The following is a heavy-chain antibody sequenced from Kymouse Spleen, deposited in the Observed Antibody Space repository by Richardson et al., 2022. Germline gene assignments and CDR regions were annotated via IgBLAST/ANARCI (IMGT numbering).Heavy chain of an antibody. CDR3: ARGYNWNYGFNWFDP. V-gene: IGHV4-59*01. J-gene: IGHJ5*02. CDR2: IYYSGST. CDR1: GGSISSYY. D-gene: IGHD1-7*01. Sequence: QVQLQESGPGLVKPSETLSLTCTVSGGSISSYYWSWIRQPPGKGLEWIGYIYYSGSTNYNPSLKSRVTISVDTSKNQFSLKLSSVTAADTAVYYCARGYNWNYGFNWFDPWGQGTLVTVSS.